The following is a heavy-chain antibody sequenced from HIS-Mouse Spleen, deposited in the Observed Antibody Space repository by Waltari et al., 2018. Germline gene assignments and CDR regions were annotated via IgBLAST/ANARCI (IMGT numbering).Heavy chain of an antibody. CDR2: ISWNSGSI. D-gene: IGHD3-22*01. CDR1: GFTFDDYA. V-gene: IGHV3-9*01. CDR3: AKAPSRDSSGYANWFDP. Sequence: EVQLVESGGGLVQPGRSLRLSCAASGFTFDDYAMHWVRQVPGKGLEWVSGISWNSGSIGYADSVKGRFTISRDNAKNSLYLQMNSLRAEDTALYYCAKAPSRDSSGYANWFDPWGQEPWSPSPQ. J-gene: IGHJ5*02.